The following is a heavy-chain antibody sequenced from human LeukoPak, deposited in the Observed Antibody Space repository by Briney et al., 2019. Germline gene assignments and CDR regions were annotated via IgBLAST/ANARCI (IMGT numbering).Heavy chain of an antibody. CDR3: AKDRSHCSSTSCPPGNAFDI. CDR1: GFTFSSYG. V-gene: IGHV3-30*02. Sequence: GGSLRLSCAASGFTFSSYGMHWVRQAPGKGLEWVAFIRYDGSNKYYADSVKGRFTISRDNSKNTLYLQMNSLRAEDTAVYYCAKDRSHCSSTSCPPGNAFDIWGQGTMVTVSS. J-gene: IGHJ3*02. CDR2: IRYDGSNK. D-gene: IGHD2-2*01.